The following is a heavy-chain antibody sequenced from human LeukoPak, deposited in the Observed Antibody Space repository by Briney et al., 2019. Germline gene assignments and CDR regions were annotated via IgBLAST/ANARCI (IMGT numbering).Heavy chain of an antibody. Sequence: GGSLRLSCAASGFTFSSYAMSWVRQAPGKGLEWVSAISGSGGSTYYADSVKGRFTISRDNSKNTLYLQMNSLRAEDTAVYYCARDSHPGYSYGYFDYWGQGTLVTVSS. CDR3: ARDSHPGYSYGYFDY. D-gene: IGHD5-18*01. V-gene: IGHV3-23*01. J-gene: IGHJ4*02. CDR2: ISGSGGST. CDR1: GFTFSSYA.